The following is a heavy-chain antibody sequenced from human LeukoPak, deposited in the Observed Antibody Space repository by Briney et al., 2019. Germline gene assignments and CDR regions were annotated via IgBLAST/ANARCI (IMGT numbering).Heavy chain of an antibody. D-gene: IGHD2-21*02. Sequence: GSSVKVSCKASGYTFTSYAMHWVRQAPGQRLECVGWINTGNGNTKYSQKFQGRVTITRDTSASTAYMDLSIPRSEDTAVYYCARNTETAIPLPYYFDYWGQGTLVTVSS. CDR1: GYTFTSYA. CDR2: INTGNGNT. CDR3: ARNTETAIPLPYYFDY. V-gene: IGHV1-3*04. J-gene: IGHJ4*02.